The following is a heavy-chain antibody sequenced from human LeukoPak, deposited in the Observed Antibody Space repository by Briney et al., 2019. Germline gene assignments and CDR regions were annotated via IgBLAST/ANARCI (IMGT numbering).Heavy chain of an antibody. J-gene: IGHJ5*02. D-gene: IGHD2-2*01. V-gene: IGHV4-34*01. CDR2: INHSGST. CDR1: GGSFSGYY. CDR3: ARRGRIYCSSTSCPYNWFDP. Sequence: PSETLSLTCAVYGGSFSGYYWSWIRQPPGKGLEWIGEINHSGSTNYNPSLKSRVTISVDTSKNQFSLKLSSVTAADTAVYYCARRGRIYCSSTSCPYNWFDPWGQGTLVTVSS.